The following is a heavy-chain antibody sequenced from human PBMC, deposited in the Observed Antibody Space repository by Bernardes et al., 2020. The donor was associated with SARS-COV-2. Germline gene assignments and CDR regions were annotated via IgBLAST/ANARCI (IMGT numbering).Heavy chain of an antibody. CDR1: GYTFTSYA. CDR3: ARGGYSSSWYSLVY. J-gene: IGHJ4*02. D-gene: IGHD6-13*01. V-gene: IGHV7-4-1*02. CDR2: INTNTGNP. Sequence: AARKGYCKASGYTFTSYAMNWVRQAPGQGLEWMGWINTNTGNPTYAQGFTGRFVFSLDTSVSTAYLQISSLKAEDTAVYYCARGGYSSSWYSLVYWGQGTLVTGSS.